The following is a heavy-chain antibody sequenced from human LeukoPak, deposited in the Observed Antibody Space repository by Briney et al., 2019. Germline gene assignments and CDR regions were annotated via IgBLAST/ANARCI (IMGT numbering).Heavy chain of an antibody. CDR1: GYTFTGHY. D-gene: IGHD1-14*01. Sequence: ATVKVSCKASGYTFTGHYMHWVRHTPAQGLEWMGCINPTSGDTYSAQKFQGRVTMTTDTSISTAYMELSGLRSDDTAVYYCARLITDDAFDIWGQGTMVTVSS. V-gene: IGHV1-2*02. CDR2: INPTSGDT. J-gene: IGHJ3*02. CDR3: ARLITDDAFDI.